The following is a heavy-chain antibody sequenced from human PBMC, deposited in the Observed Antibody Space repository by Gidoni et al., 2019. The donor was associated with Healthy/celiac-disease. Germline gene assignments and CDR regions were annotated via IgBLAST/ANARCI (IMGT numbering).Heavy chain of an antibody. Sequence: EVQLVESGGGVVRPGGSLRLPCAASGFTVDDYGMSWVRQAPGKGLDWVPGINWNGGSTGYADSVKGRFTISRDNVKNSLYLQMNILRAEDTALYYCSRVLLWFGELVDYWGQGTLVTVSS. D-gene: IGHD3-10*01. J-gene: IGHJ4*02. CDR1: GFTVDDYG. V-gene: IGHV3-20*04. CDR2: INWNGGST. CDR3: SRVLLWFGELVDY.